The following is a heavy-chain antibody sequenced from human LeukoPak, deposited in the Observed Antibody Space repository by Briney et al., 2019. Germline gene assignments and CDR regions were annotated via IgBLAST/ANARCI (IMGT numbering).Heavy chain of an antibody. J-gene: IGHJ4*02. CDR1: GFTVSSNY. CDR2: IYSGGAT. CDR3: ARSIVGATQFDY. V-gene: IGHV3-53*01. Sequence: GGSLRLSCAASGFTVSSNYMSWVRQAPGKGLEWVSVIYSGGATYYADSVKDRFTISRDNSKNTLYLQINSLRAEDTAVYYCARSIVGATQFDYWGQGTLVTASS. D-gene: IGHD1-26*01.